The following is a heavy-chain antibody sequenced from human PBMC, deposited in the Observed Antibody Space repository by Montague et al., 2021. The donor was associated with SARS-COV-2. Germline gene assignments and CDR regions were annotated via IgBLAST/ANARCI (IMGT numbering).Heavy chain of an antibody. CDR1: GVSVTYYY. J-gene: IGHJ4*02. V-gene: IGHV4-59*08. CDR2: VLYNKGT. CDR3: VRHPQYDGLNGPPNF. D-gene: IGHD3-9*01. Sequence: SETLSLTCTVSGVSVTYYYWSWIRQPPGKGLEWVGEVLYNKGTNTNPSLKSRVAISVDTSKNQFSLRLTSVTAADPAFYYYVRHPQYDGLNGPPNFWDQGTLVTVSS.